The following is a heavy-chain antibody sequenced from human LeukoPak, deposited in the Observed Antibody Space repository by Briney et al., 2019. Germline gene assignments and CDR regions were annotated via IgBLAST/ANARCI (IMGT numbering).Heavy chain of an antibody. D-gene: IGHD6-19*01. CDR1: GFTFSSYA. Sequence: GGSLRLSCAASGFTFSSYAMHWVRQAPGKGLEWVAVISYDGSNKYYADSVKGRFTISRDNSKNTLYLQMNSLRAEDTAVYYCAREGAVADPTTFDYWGQGTLVTVSS. J-gene: IGHJ4*02. CDR2: ISYDGSNK. CDR3: AREGAVADPTTFDY. V-gene: IGHV3-30-3*01.